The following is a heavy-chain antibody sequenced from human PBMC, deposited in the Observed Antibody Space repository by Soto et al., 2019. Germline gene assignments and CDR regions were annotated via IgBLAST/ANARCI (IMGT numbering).Heavy chain of an antibody. CDR3: ARGSTTIFGVVSWFDP. Sequence: GASVKVSCKASGYTFTSYAMHWVRQAPGQRLEWMGWINAGNGNAKYSQKFQGRVTITRDTSASTAYMELSSLRSEDTAVYYCARGSTTIFGVVSWFDPWGQGTLV. CDR2: INAGNGNA. V-gene: IGHV1-3*01. J-gene: IGHJ5*02. CDR1: GYTFTSYA. D-gene: IGHD3-3*01.